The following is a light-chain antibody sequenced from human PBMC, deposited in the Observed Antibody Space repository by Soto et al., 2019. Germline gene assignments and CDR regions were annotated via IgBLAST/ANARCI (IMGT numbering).Light chain of an antibody. Sequence: DIQMTQSPSTLSGSVGDRVTITCRASQTMSSWLAWYQQKPGKAPKLLIYKASTLKSGVPSRFSGSGSGTEFSLTISSLQPDYFTSYFCQHYNSYSEAFXQGTNVDSK. CDR1: QTMSSW. CDR3: QHYNSYSEA. V-gene: IGKV1-5*03. CDR2: KAS. J-gene: IGKJ1*01.